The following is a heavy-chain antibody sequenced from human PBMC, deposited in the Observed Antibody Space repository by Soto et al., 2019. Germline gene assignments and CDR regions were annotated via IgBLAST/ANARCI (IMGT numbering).Heavy chain of an antibody. CDR2: IDPSDSYT. V-gene: IGHV5-10-1*01. D-gene: IGHD6-19*01. J-gene: IGHJ6*02. CDR3: ATRIAVAGTENSYYYYGMDV. Sequence: PGESLKISCKGSGYSFTSYWISWVRQMPGKGLEWMGRIDPSDSYTNYSPSFQGHVTISADKSISTAYLQWSSLKASDTAMYYCATRIAVAGTENSYYYYGMDVWGQGTTVTVSS. CDR1: GYSFTSYW.